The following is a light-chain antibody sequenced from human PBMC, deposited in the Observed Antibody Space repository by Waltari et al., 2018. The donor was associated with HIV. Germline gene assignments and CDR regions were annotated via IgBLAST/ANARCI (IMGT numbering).Light chain of an antibody. J-gene: IGLJ3*02. CDR1: SSDVGGYNY. CDR2: DDS. CDR3: CSYTSSTTWV. V-gene: IGLV2-14*01. Sequence: QSALTQPASVSGSPGQSITISCTGTSSDVGGYNYVSWYQQHPGKAPKLMIYDDSNRPSGVSNRFSGSKSGNTASLTISGLQAEDEADYYCCSYTSSTTWVFGGGTKLTVL.